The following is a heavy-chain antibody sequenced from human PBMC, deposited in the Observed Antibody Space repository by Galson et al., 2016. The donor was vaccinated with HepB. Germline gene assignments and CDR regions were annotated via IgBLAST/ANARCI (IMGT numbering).Heavy chain of an antibody. Sequence: SLRLSCAASGFTFSGYAMSWVRQAPGKGLEWVSVIGGTAGGAHYADSVKGRFTTSRDDSKSTLHLQMNSLRAEDTAVYYCARTQRNGDELDYWGQGTLVTVSS. D-gene: IGHD4-17*01. CDR1: GFTFSGYA. CDR3: ARTQRNGDELDY. J-gene: IGHJ4*02. V-gene: IGHV3-23*01. CDR2: IGGTAGGA.